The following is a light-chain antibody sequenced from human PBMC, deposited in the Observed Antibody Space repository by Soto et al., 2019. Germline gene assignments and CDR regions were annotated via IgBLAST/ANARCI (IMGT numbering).Light chain of an antibody. Sequence: QMTQSPSTLPASVGDRVNITSRASQTISSWLAWYQQKPGKAPDLLIYDASRLAGGVPSRFSGSEYGTEFTLTIGSLPPDDFATYFRQQYYNYSAFGQGTKVYIK. CDR2: DAS. CDR3: QQYYNYSA. J-gene: IGKJ1*01. CDR1: QTISSW. V-gene: IGKV1-5*01.